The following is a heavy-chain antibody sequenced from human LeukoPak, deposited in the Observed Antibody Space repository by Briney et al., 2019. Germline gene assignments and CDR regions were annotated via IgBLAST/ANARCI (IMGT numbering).Heavy chain of an antibody. V-gene: IGHV3-23*01. CDR2: ISGSGGGK. Sequence: GGSLRLSCEASGFTFSIYTMTWVRQAPGRGLEWVSAISGSGGGKYYADSVKGRFTISRDNCKNTLYLQMNSLRAEDTAVYYCAKDVNTAMVLDYWGQGTLVTVSS. CDR1: GFTFSIYT. J-gene: IGHJ4*02. D-gene: IGHD5-18*01. CDR3: AKDVNTAMVLDY.